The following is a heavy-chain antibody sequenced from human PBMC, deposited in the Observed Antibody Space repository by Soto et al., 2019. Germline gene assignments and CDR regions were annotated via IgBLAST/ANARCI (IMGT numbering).Heavy chain of an antibody. V-gene: IGHV3-7*05. J-gene: IGHJ4*02. CDR1: GFTFSSYW. D-gene: IGHD2-2*01. CDR3: AREVVPAALPYFDY. Sequence: PGGSLRLSCAASGFTFSSYWMSWVRQAPGKGLEWVANIKQDGSEKYYVDSVKGRFTISRDNAKNSLYLQMNSLRAEDTAVYYCAREVVPAALPYFDYWGQGTLVTVSS. CDR2: IKQDGSEK.